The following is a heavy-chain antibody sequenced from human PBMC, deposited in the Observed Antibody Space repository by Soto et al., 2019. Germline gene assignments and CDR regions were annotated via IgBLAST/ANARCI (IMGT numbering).Heavy chain of an antibody. CDR2: IIPIFGTA. Sequence: SVKASCKASGGTFSSYAISWVRQAPGQGLEWMGGIIPIFGTANYAQKFQGRVTITADESTSTAYMELSSLRSEDTAVYYCARNKIMITFGGVIPDKWFDPWGQGTLVTVSS. CDR3: ARNKIMITFGGVIPDKWFDP. D-gene: IGHD3-16*02. CDR1: GGTFSSYA. V-gene: IGHV1-69*13. J-gene: IGHJ5*02.